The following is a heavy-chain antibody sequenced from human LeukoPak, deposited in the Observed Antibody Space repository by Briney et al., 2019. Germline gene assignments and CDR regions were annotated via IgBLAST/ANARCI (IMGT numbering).Heavy chain of an antibody. CDR1: GDSINSYY. V-gene: IGHV4-59*01. CDR3: ARDRGGSYSRYYYYGMDV. Sequence: SETLSLTCTVSGDSINSYYWSWIRQPPGKGLEWIGYIYYSGSTNYNPSLKSRVTISVGTSKNQFSLRLSSVTAADTAVYYCARDRGGSYSRYYYYGMDVWGQGTTVTVSS. D-gene: IGHD1-26*01. CDR2: IYYSGST. J-gene: IGHJ6*02.